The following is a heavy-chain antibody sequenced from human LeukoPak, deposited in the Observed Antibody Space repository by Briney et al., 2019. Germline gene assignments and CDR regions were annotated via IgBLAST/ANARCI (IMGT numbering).Heavy chain of an antibody. CDR2: ISANGAST. Sequence: GGSLRLSCAASEFTFSTYAMNWVRQAPGKGLEWVSAISANGASTFYADSVKGRFTVSRDSSRDTLYLQMNSLRAEDTAVYFCVRKALGYRLGYGDYWGQGTLVTASS. CDR3: VRKALGYRLGYGDY. CDR1: EFTFSTYA. V-gene: IGHV3-23*01. J-gene: IGHJ4*02. D-gene: IGHD5-12*01.